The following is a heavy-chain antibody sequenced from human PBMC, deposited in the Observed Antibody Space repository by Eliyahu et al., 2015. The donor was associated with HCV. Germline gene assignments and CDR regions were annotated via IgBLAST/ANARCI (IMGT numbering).Heavy chain of an antibody. V-gene: IGHV1-8*01. CDR1: GYXFTSYD. J-gene: IGHJ6*02. D-gene: IGHD2-8*02. CDR3: ARDLLVHQEGPHYYYYGMDV. CDR2: MNPNSGNT. Sequence: QVQLVQSGAEVKKPGASVKVSCKASGYXFTSYDXXWVRQATGQGLEWMGWMNPNSGNTGYAQKFQGRVTMTRNTSISTAYMELSSLRSEDTAVYYCARDLLVHQEGPHYYYYGMDVWGQGTTVTVSS.